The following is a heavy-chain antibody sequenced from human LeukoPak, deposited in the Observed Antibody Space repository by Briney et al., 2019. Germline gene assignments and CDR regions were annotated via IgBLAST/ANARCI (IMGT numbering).Heavy chain of an antibody. CDR2: IYPADADT. D-gene: IGHD2-15*01. J-gene: IGHJ5*02. CDR3: ARLVGIRGGGSQVDWFDP. CDR1: GYSFSIYW. Sequence: GESLKISCKASGYSFSIYWIGWVRQMPGEGLEGMGIIYPADADTIYSPSFQGQVIISADNSISTAYLQWSSLKASDTAMYYCARLVGIRGGGSQVDWFDPWGQGTLVTVSS. V-gene: IGHV5-51*01.